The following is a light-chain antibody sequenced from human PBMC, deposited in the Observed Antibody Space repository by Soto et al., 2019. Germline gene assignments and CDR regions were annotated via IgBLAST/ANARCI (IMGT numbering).Light chain of an antibody. J-gene: IGKJ1*01. CDR3: QQYNNWPRT. V-gene: IGKV3-15*01. Sequence: EVVMTQSPATLSVSPGERATLSCRASQSVRSKLAWYQQKPGQAPRLLIYGASTRAIGIPARFSGSGSGTEFTLTFSSLQSEDFAVYSCQQYNNWPRTFGQGTKVDIK. CDR1: QSVRSK. CDR2: GAS.